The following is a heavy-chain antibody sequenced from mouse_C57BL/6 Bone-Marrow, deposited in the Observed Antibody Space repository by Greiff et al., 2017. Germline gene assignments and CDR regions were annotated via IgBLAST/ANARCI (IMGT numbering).Heavy chain of an antibody. CDR3: TTDYDYDGVWFAY. J-gene: IGHJ3*01. CDR1: GYNIKDDY. V-gene: IGHV14-4*01. Sequence: VQLQQSGAELVRPGASVKLSCTASGYNIKDDYMHWVKQRPEQGLEWIGWIDPENGDTEYASKFQGKAPITADKSSNTAYLQLSSLTSEDTAVYYCTTDYDYDGVWFAYWGQGTLVTVSA. D-gene: IGHD2-4*01. CDR2: IDPENGDT.